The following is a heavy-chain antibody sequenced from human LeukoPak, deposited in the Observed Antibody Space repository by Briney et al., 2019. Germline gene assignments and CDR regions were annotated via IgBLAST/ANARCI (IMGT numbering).Heavy chain of an antibody. CDR1: GFTFSSYA. V-gene: IGHV3-23*01. CDR2: ISGSGGST. CDR3: AKELAVAGTGRQYDAFDI. D-gene: IGHD6-19*01. Sequence: GGSLRLSCAASGFTFSSYAMSWVRQAPGKGLEWVSAISGSGGSTYYADSVKGRFTISRDNSKNTLYLQMNSLRAEDTAVYYCAKELAVAGTGRQYDAFDIWGQGTMVTVSS. J-gene: IGHJ3*02.